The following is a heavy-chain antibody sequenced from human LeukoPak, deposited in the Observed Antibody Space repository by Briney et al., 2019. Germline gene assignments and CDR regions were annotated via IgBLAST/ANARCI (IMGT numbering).Heavy chain of an antibody. CDR3: AGRGMQWLARN. Sequence: PSETLSLTCAVYGGSFSGYYWSWIRQPPGKGLEWIGEINHSGGTNYNPSLKSRVTISVDTSKNQFSLKLSSVTAADTAVYYCAGRGMQWLARNWGQGTLVTVSS. D-gene: IGHD6-19*01. V-gene: IGHV4-34*01. J-gene: IGHJ4*02. CDR2: INHSGGT. CDR1: GGSFSGYY.